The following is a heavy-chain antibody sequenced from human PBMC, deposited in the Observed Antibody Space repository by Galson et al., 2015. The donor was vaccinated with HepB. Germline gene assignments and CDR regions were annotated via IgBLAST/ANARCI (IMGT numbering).Heavy chain of an antibody. V-gene: IGHV3-30-3*01. CDR1: GFTFSSYA. CDR3: AREGNDYYDSSGYYYAFDY. D-gene: IGHD3-22*01. CDR2: ISYDGSNK. Sequence: SLRLSCAASGFTFSSYAMHWVRQAPGKGLEWVAVISYDGSNKYYEDSVKGRFTIYRDNSKNTRYLQMNSLRAEDTAVYYCAREGNDYYDSSGYYYAFDYWGQGTLVTVSS. J-gene: IGHJ4*02.